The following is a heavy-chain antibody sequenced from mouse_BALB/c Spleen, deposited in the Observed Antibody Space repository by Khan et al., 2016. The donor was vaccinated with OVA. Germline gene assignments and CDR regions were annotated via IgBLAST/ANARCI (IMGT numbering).Heavy chain of an antibody. CDR3: VRISNMTTPGFWFAY. CDR2: IWSGGST. V-gene: IGHV2-2*02. D-gene: IGHD2-4*01. CDR1: GFSLTNYG. J-gene: IGHJ3*01. Sequence: QVQLQQSGPGLVQPSQSLSITCTVSGFSLTNYGVHWVRQSPGQGLEWLGVIWSGGSTDYNTVFIYRLSISKDNSKSQVFFKMNSLQTNDTAIYYCVRISNMTTPGFWFAYWGQGTLVTVSA.